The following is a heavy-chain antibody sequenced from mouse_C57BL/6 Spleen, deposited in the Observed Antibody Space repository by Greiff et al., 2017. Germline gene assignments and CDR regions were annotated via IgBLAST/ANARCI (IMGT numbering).Heavy chain of an antibody. CDR2: IYPGDGDT. CDR3: ARGGNLLWLRRGYYFDY. Sequence: QVQLQQSGPELVKPGASVKISCKASGYAFSSSWMNWVKQRPGKGLEWIGRIYPGDGDTNYNGKFKGKATLTADKSSSTAYMQLSSLTSEDSAVYFCARGGNLLWLRRGYYFDYWGQGTPLTVSS. D-gene: IGHD2-2*01. CDR1: GYAFSSSW. V-gene: IGHV1-82*01. J-gene: IGHJ2*01.